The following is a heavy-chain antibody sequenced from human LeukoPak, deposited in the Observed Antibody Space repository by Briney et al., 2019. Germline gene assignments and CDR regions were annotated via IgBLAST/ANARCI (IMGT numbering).Heavy chain of an antibody. CDR2: IYYSGST. D-gene: IGHD3-3*01. CDR3: ARLKIRDGAYYYDFWSGYHYYFDY. Sequence: SETLSLTCTVSGGSISSSSYYWGWLRQPPGKGLEWIGSIYYSGSTYYNPSLKSRVTISVDTSKNQFSLKLSSVTAADTAVYYCARLKIRDGAYYYDFWSGYHYYFDYWGQGTLVTVSS. V-gene: IGHV4-39*01. CDR1: GGSISSSSYY. J-gene: IGHJ4*02.